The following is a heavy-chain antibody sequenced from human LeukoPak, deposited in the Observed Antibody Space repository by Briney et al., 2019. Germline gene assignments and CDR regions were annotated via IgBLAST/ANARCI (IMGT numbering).Heavy chain of an antibody. CDR2: INPNSGGT. CDR1: GYTFTGYY. CDR3: VRDYPFVVVTAQAVRGDY. Sequence: ASVKVSCKASGYTFTGYYMDWVRQAPGQGLEWMGRINPNSGGTNYAQKFQGRVTMTRDTSISTAYMELSRLRSDDTAVYYCVRDYPFVVVTAQAVRGDYWGQGTLVTVSS. D-gene: IGHD2-21*02. J-gene: IGHJ4*02. V-gene: IGHV1-2*06.